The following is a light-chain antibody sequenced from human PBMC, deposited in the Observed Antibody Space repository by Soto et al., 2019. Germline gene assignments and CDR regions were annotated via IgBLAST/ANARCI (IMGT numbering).Light chain of an antibody. J-gene: IGKJ1*01. V-gene: IGKV3-15*01. CDR3: QQYFNWPLTWT. CDR2: GAS. Sequence: ELELTQSPATLSVSAGGTVTLSCRASQSIRTNVAWYQQIPGQAPRLLVYGASTRATGVPARFSGSGSGIEVTLTISSLQSEDSAFYYCQQYFNWPLTWTFGPGTKVQIK. CDR1: QSIRTN.